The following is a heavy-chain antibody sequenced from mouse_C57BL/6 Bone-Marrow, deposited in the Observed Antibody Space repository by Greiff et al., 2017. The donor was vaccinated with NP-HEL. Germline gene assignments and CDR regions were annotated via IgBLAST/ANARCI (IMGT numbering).Heavy chain of an antibody. CDR3: GLGTGGAMDY. CDR1: GYTFTSYW. D-gene: IGHD3-3*01. V-gene: IGHV1-59*01. J-gene: IGHJ4*01. Sequence: QVQLQQPGAELVRPGTSVKLSCKASGYTFTSYWMHWVKQRPGQGLEWIGVIDPSDSYTNCNQKFKGKATLTVDTSSSTAYMQLSSLTSEDSAVYYLGLGTGGAMDYWGQGTSVTVSS. CDR2: IDPSDSYT.